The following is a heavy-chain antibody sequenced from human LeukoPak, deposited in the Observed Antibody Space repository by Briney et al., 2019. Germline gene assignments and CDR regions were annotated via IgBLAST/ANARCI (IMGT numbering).Heavy chain of an antibody. CDR1: GGSISSYY. Sequence: SETLSLTCTVSGGSISSYYWSWIRQPAGKGLEWIGRVYASGSTNYNPSLKSRVTISVDTSKNQFSLKLSSVTAADTAVYYCARDVPSSSSWSEHWGQGTLVTVSS. J-gene: IGHJ4*02. D-gene: IGHD6-6*01. CDR2: VYASGST. CDR3: ARDVPSSSSWSEH. V-gene: IGHV4-4*07.